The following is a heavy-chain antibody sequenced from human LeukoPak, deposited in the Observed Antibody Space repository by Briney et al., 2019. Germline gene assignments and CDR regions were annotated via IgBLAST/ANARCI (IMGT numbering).Heavy chain of an antibody. J-gene: IGHJ3*02. D-gene: IGHD1-26*01. CDR2: INPNNDGS. V-gene: IGHV1-2*02. CDR3: ARKRGVGVDTNAFDM. CDR1: GFTITGYY. Sequence: ASVKASCKASGFTITGYYMHWVRQAPGQGLEWMGWINPNNDGSVYAQKFQGRVTMTRDTSINTAYMELYRLKSDDTAVYYCARKRGVGVDTNAFDMWGQGTMVTVSS.